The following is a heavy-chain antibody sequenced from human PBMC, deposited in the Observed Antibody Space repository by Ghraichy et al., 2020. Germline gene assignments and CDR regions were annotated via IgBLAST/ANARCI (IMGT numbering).Heavy chain of an antibody. D-gene: IGHD2-21*02. CDR3: ARVMTSYCGGDCYSHYFAF. V-gene: IGHV4-59*01. CDR2: IFYTGTA. Sequence: SQTLSLTCSVSGGSMSPFHWSWVRKSPGKGLEWIGNIFYTGTATYNSALKSRVIISIDTSTNQFSLKLRSMTAADTAVYYCARVMTSYCGGDCYSHYFAFWGQGTLVTASS. CDR1: GGSMSPFH. J-gene: IGHJ4*02.